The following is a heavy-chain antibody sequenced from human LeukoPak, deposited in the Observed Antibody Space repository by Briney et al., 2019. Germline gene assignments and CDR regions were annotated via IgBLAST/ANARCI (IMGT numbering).Heavy chain of an antibody. V-gene: IGHV3-23*01. D-gene: IGHD4-17*01. CDR2: ITGTGGST. CDR1: GFTFRTYG. CDR3: AKGDGDYDY. J-gene: IGHJ4*02. Sequence: GGSLRLSCAASGFTFRTYGMSWVRQAPGKGLEWVSGITGTGGSTYYADSVKGRFTISRDNSKNTLYLQMNSLRAEDTAIYYCAKGDGDYDYWGQGTLVTVSS.